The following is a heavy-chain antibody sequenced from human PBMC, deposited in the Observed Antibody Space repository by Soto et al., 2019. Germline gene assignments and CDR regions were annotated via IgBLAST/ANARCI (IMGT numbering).Heavy chain of an antibody. D-gene: IGHD6-19*01. CDR3: ARHSYSSGWWVDY. J-gene: IGHJ4*02. V-gene: IGHV4-39*01. Sequence: SETLSLTCSVSGGSISSFTYYWGWIRQPPGKGLEWIGSIYYSGNTYNNPSLKSRVTISVDRSKNQFSLRLSSVTAADTAVYYCARHSYSSGWWVDYWGQGTLVTVSS. CDR2: IYYSGNT. CDR1: GGSISSFTYY.